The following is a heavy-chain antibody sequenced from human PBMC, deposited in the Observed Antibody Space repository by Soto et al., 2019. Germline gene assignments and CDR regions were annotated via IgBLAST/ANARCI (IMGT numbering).Heavy chain of an antibody. CDR1: GFTFSSYA. CDR3: ARETTTVTTIIDS. J-gene: IGHJ4*02. D-gene: IGHD4-17*01. Sequence: XGSLRLSCAASGFTFSSYAMHWVRQAPGKGLEWVAVISYDGSNKYYADSVKGRFTISRDNSKNTLYLQMNSLRAEDTAVYYCARETTTVTTIIDSWGQGNLVTVSS. V-gene: IGHV3-30-3*01. CDR2: ISYDGSNK.